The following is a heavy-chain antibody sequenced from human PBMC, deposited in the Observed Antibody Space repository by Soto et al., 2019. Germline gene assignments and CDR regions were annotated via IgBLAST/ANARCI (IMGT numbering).Heavy chain of an antibody. V-gene: IGHV3-7*03. CDR1: GFTFSGYW. D-gene: IGHD2-15*01. CDR2: IKQDGREK. J-gene: IGHJ4*02. CDR3: ARGPRIDYFDF. Sequence: EVQLVESGGGLVQRGGSLRLSCAAAGFTFSGYWMSWVRQAPGKGLEWVASIKQDGREKYYMDSVKGRFTISRDNAKNSLYLQMNSLRAEDAALYFCARGPRIDYFDFWGQGTVVTVSS.